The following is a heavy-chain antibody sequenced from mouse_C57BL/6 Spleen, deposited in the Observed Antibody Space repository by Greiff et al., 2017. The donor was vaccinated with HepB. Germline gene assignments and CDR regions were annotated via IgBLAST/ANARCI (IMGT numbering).Heavy chain of an antibody. D-gene: IGHD1-1*01. CDR2: ISSGSSTI. CDR1: GFTFSDYG. Sequence: EVKLMESGGGLVKPGGSLKLSCAASGFTFSDYGMHWVRQAPEKGLEWVAYISSGSSTIYYADPVKGRFTISRDNAKNTLFLQMTSLRSEDTAMYYCARGIYYYGSSYLNFDVWGTGTTVTVSS. CDR3: ARGIYYYGSSYLNFDV. V-gene: IGHV5-17*01. J-gene: IGHJ1*03.